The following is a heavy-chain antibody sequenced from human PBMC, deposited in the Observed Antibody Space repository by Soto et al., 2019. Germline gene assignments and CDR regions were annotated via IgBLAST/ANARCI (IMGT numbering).Heavy chain of an antibody. CDR1: GFTFSSYA. Sequence: GGSLRLSCAASGFTFSSYAMHWVRQAPGKGLEWVAVISYDGSNKYYADSVKGRFTISRDNSKNTLYLQMNSLRAEDTAVYYCARVFSSRYSYGYLCYWGQGTLVTVSS. D-gene: IGHD5-18*01. CDR3: ARVFSSRYSYGYLCY. CDR2: ISYDGSNK. V-gene: IGHV3-30-3*01. J-gene: IGHJ4*02.